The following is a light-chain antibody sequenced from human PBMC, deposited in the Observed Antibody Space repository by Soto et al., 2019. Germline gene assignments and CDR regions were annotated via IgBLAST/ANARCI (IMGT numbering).Light chain of an antibody. CDR1: QDVSNY. Sequence: DIQMTQSPSSLSASIGDRVTITCQASQDVSNYLNWYQQKPGKAPKLPLYDASNLETGVPSRFSGSGSGTDFTFTITSLQPEDIATYYCQQYVNLPLTFGGGTKVEIK. CDR2: DAS. J-gene: IGKJ4*01. CDR3: QQYVNLPLT. V-gene: IGKV1-33*01.